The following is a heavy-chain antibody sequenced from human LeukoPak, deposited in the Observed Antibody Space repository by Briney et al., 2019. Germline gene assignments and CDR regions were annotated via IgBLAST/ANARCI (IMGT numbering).Heavy chain of an antibody. V-gene: IGHV1-8*01. CDR2: MNPNSGNT. CDR1: GYTFTSYD. D-gene: IGHD1-20*01. J-gene: IGHJ5*02. Sequence: GASVKVSCKASGYTFTSYDINWVRQATGQGLEWMGWMNPNSGNTGYAQKFQGRVTMTRNTSISTAYMELSSLRSEDTAVYYCARDKQGQLITGTALCPWSDPWGQGTLVTVSS. CDR3: ARDKQGQLITGTALCPWSDP.